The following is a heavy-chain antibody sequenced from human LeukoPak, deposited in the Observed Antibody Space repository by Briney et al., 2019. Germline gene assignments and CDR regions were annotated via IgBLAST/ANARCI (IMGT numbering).Heavy chain of an antibody. V-gene: IGHV3-48*03. J-gene: IGHJ4*02. Sequence: QTGGSLRLSCAASGFTFSSYAMNWVRQAPGKGLEWVSYISGSGSSIYYADSVKGRFTISRDNAKNSLYLQMNSLRGEDTAVYYCARDMGYCSSSNCYTYYLDYWGQGTLVTVSS. CDR1: GFTFSSYA. CDR3: ARDMGYCSSSNCYTYYLDY. D-gene: IGHD2-2*01. CDR2: ISGSGSSI.